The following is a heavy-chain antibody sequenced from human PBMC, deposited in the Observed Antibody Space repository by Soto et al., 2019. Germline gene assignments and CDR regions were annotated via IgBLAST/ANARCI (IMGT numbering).Heavy chain of an antibody. CDR3: ARGGPDYGDYPSYYGMDV. CDR1: GYTFTSYY. V-gene: IGHV1-46*01. J-gene: IGHJ6*02. D-gene: IGHD4-17*01. Sequence: QVQLVQSGAEVKKPGASVKVSCKASGYTFTSYYMHWVRQAPGQGLEWMGIINPSGGSTSYAQKFQGRVTITRDTSTSTVYMELSSLRSEDTAVYYCARGGPDYGDYPSYYGMDVWGQGTTVTVSS. CDR2: INPSGGST.